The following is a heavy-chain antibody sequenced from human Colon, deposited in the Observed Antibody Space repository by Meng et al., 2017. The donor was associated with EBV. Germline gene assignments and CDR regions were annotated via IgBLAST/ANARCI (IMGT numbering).Heavy chain of an antibody. CDR3: GTLKYTSGFYGPAY. CDR1: GYTFTRYP. V-gene: IGHV7-4-1*02. J-gene: IGHJ4*02. D-gene: IGHD6-19*01. CDR2: ISTNTGNP. Sequence: QVQLVQSGSELKKPGASVKVSCKASGYTFTRYPMNWVRQAPGQGLEWMGWISTNTGNPTYAQGFTGRFVFSVDTSVSTAYLQISSLKAEDTAVYYCGTLKYTSGFYGPAYWGQGALVTVPS.